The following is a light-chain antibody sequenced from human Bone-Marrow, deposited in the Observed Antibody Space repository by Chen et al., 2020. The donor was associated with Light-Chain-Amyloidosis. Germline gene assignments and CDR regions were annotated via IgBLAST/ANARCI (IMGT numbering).Light chain of an antibody. Sequence: EIVMTQSPATLSVSPGESATLSCRASQNINNNFAWYQQKPGQAPRLLMHGASTRATGIPARFSGSGSGTEFTLTISSLQPEDFGVYYCQQRNNWPLTFGGGTKVEI. CDR2: GAS. CDR3: QQRNNWPLT. J-gene: IGKJ4*01. CDR1: QNINNN. V-gene: IGKV3-15*01.